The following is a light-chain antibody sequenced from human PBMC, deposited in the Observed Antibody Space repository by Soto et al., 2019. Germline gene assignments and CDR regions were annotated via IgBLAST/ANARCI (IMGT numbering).Light chain of an antibody. J-gene: IGLJ1*01. Sequence: QSVRTQPPSASGTPGQRVTISCSRSSANIGSNLVNWYQQFAGTAPKLLIYNNNQRPSGVPGRFSGSTSGTSASLAVSGLPSEDEADYYCAAWDDSLNGGVFGTGTKVTVL. CDR3: AAWDDSLNGGV. CDR2: NNN. CDR1: SANIGSNL. V-gene: IGLV1-44*01.